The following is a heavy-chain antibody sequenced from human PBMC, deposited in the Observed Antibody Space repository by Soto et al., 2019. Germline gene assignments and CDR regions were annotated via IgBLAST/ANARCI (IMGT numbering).Heavy chain of an antibody. CDR3: VRQGIRPLHGLVDV. D-gene: IGHD3-16*02. CDR1: SGPTSSHN. V-gene: IGHV4-59*08. CDR2: VYNTGGT. Sequence: QVQLQQSGPGLVKPSETLSLTCTVSSGPTSSHNWGWIRQPPGRGLEWIGYVYNTGGTSYNPTLRSRVTISADTSTKTISLTLSSVTAADTAVYYCVRQGIRPLHGLVDVWGQGTTVSVSS. J-gene: IGHJ6*02.